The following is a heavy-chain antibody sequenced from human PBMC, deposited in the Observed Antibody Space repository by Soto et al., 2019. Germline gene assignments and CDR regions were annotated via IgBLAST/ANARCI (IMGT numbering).Heavy chain of an antibody. J-gene: IGHJ3*02. CDR3: ARSTTGAFDI. CDR2: IKQDGSEK. D-gene: IGHD4-4*01. Sequence: EVQLVESGGGLVQPGRSLRLSCAASGFTSSSHWMSWVHQAPGKGLEWVANIKQDGSEKYYVDSVKGRFTISRDNAKNSLYLQMNSLRAEDTAVYYCARSTTGAFDIWGQGTMVIVSS. V-gene: IGHV3-7*01. CDR1: GFTSSSHW.